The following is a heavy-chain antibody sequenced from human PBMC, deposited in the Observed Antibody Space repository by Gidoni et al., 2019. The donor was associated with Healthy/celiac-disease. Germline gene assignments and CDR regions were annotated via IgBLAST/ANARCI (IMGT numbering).Heavy chain of an antibody. CDR2: IYYSGST. CDR3: ARSSGSYFDY. Sequence: QLQLQESGPGLVKPSETLSLTCTVSGGSISSRSYYWGWIRQPPGKGLEWIGSIYYSGSTYYNPSLKSRVTISVDTSKNQFSLKLSSVTAADTAVYYCARSSGSYFDYWGQGTLVTVSS. CDR1: GGSISSRSYY. V-gene: IGHV4-39*01. J-gene: IGHJ4*02. D-gene: IGHD1-26*01.